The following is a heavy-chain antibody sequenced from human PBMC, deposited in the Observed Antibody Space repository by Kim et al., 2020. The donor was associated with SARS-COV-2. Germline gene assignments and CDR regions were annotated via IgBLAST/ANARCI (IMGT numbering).Heavy chain of an antibody. CDR3: AKMDSGSYLYYFGY. Sequence: DSVKGRFTISRDNSKNALYLQMNSLRPEDTAVYYCAKMDSGSYLYYFGYWGQGTLVTVSS. V-gene: IGHV3-30*02. D-gene: IGHD1-26*01. J-gene: IGHJ4*02.